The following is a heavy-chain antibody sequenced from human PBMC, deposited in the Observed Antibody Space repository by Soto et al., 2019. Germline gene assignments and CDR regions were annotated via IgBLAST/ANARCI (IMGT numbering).Heavy chain of an antibody. D-gene: IGHD3-22*01. J-gene: IGHJ4*02. Sequence: QAQLVQSGAEVKKPGASMKVSCKAAGYTFTTYGMRWVRQAPGHELAWMGWNNTYNRNRKYAESLQGRVTMNTDTTTSEAYIELKSLTSDATAAHYWAGGTTDFNDHSGNYYLDQWGQGNVGTVSS. CDR2: NNTYNRNR. CDR3: AGGTTDFNDHSGNYYLDQ. V-gene: IGHV1-18*01. CDR1: GYTFTTYG.